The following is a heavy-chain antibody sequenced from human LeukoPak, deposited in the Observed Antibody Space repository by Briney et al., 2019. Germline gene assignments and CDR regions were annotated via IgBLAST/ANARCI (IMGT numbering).Heavy chain of an antibody. D-gene: IGHD3-3*01. CDR2: ISGSGGST. CDR3: AKEDNYDFWSGYSYYFDY. J-gene: IGHJ4*02. CDR1: GFTFSSHA. Sequence: GGSLRLSCAASGFTFSSHAMSWVRQAPGKGLEWVSAISGSGGSTYYADSVKGRFTISRDNSKNTLYLQMNSLRAEDTAVYYCAKEDNYDFWSGYSYYFDYWGQGTLVTVSS. V-gene: IGHV3-23*01.